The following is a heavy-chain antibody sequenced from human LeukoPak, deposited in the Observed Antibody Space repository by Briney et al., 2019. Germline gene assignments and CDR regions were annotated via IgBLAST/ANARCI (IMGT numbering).Heavy chain of an antibody. CDR2: FDPEVGET. D-gene: IGHD2-2*03. CDR3: ATDMVGYCGSEGCFSEAY. V-gene: IGHV1-24*01. CDR1: GYNLTDLS. Sequence: ASVTVSCKVSGYNLTDLSMHWVRQAPGKGLEWMGGFDPEVGETLYAQKFQGRVIMTEQTSIDTAYMELNSLRSDDTAVYYCATDMVGYCGSEGCFSEAYWGQGTLVTVSS. J-gene: IGHJ4*02.